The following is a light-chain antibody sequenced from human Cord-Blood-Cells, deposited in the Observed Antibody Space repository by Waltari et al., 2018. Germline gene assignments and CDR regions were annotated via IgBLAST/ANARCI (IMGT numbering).Light chain of an antibody. CDR3: QQRSNWPPYT. V-gene: IGKV3-11*01. J-gene: IGKJ2*01. CDR1: KSVSSY. CDR2: DAS. Sequence: DIALTQSPATLSLSPGERATLSCRARKSVSSYLAWYQQKPGQAPRLLTYDASTWATGIPARFSGSGSGTDFTLTISSLEPEDFAVYYCQQRSNWPPYTFGQGTKLEIK.